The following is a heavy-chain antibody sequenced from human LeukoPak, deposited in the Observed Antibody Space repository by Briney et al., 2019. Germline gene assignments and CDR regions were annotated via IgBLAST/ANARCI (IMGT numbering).Heavy chain of an antibody. CDR2: INHSGST. CDR3: ARGSGLKKGRPFDP. D-gene: IGHD3-10*01. CDR1: GGSFSGYY. V-gene: IGHV4-34*01. J-gene: IGHJ5*02. Sequence: SETLSLTCAVYGGSFSGYYWSWIRQPPGKGLEWIGEINHSGSTNYNPSLKSRVTISVDTSKNQFSLKLSSVTAADTAMYYCARGSGLKKGRPFDPWGQGTLVTVSS.